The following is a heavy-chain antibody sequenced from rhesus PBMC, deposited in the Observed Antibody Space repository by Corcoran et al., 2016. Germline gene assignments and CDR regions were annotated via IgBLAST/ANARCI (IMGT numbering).Heavy chain of an antibody. V-gene: IGHV4-65*01. D-gene: IGHD6S26*01. Sequence: QVQLQESGPGLVKPSETLSLTCAVPGGSASSSNWWSWIRQPPGKGLEWLGYISGSSGSNYSNPSLNSRGSISTNTPQNQFSRKLGSVTAADTAVYYCARDQSTGWSIGYWGQGVLVTVSS. CDR2: ISGSSGSN. CDR1: GGSASSSNW. J-gene: IGHJ4*01. CDR3: ARDQSTGWSIGY.